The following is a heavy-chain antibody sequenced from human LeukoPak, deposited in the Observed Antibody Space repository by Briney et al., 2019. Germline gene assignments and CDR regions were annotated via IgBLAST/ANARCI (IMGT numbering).Heavy chain of an antibody. D-gene: IGHD3-22*01. Sequence: SETLSLTCTVSGGSISSYYWSWIRQPAGKGLEWIGRIYSSGSTNYNPSLKSRVTMSVDTSKNQFSLKLSSVTAADTAVYYCARDHVWPYDSSGEWFDPWGQGTLVTVSS. J-gene: IGHJ5*02. CDR3: ARDHVWPYDSSGEWFDP. CDR1: GGSISSYY. CDR2: IYSSGST. V-gene: IGHV4-4*07.